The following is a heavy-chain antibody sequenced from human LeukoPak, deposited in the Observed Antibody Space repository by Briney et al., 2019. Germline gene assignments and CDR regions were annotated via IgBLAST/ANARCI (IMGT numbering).Heavy chain of an antibody. V-gene: IGHV3-23*01. CDR3: AKERARYTNPYYFDY. CDR1: GFTFSTYA. CDR2: ISGSGANT. J-gene: IGHJ4*02. D-gene: IGHD3-16*02. Sequence: QPGGSLRLSCAASGFTFSTYAMSWVRQAPGKGLEWVSTISGSGANTYYADSVRGRFTISRDNSKNTLYLHMNSLRAEDTAVYYCAKERARYTNPYYFDYWGQGTLVTVSS.